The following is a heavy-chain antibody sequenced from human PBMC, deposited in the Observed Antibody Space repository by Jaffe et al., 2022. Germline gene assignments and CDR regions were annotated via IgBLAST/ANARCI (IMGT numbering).Heavy chain of an antibody. CDR1: GFTFSSYS. CDR2: ISSSSSYI. D-gene: IGHD6-13*01. V-gene: IGHV3-21*01. J-gene: IGHJ4*02. CDR3: ARDHSSWYYFDY. Sequence: EVQLVESGGGLVKPGGSLRLSCAASGFTFSSYSMNWVRQAPGKGLEWVSSISSSSSYIYYADSVKGRFTISRDNAKNSLYLQMNSLRAEDTAVYYCARDHSSWYYFDYWGQGTLVTVSS.